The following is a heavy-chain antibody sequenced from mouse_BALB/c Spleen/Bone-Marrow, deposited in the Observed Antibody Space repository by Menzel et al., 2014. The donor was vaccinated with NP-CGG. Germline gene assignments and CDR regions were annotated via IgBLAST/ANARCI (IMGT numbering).Heavy chain of an antibody. Sequence: EVQLQQSGGGLVQPGGSLKLSCAASGFDFSRFWMSWFRQAPGKGLEWIGEINPDSSTINYTPSLKDKFIISRDNAKNTPYLQMSKVRSEDTALYYCARLNYYGNLFVWGAGTTVTVSS. CDR1: GFDFSRFW. CDR2: INPDSSTI. V-gene: IGHV4-1*02. D-gene: IGHD1-1*01. CDR3: ARLNYYGNLFV. J-gene: IGHJ1*01.